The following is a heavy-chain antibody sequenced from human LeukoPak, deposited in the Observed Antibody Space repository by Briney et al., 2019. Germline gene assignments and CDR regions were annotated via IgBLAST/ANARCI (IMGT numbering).Heavy chain of an antibody. CDR2: ISGSGVST. J-gene: IGHJ4*02. V-gene: IGHV3-23*01. D-gene: IGHD3-22*01. CDR3: ARDIRDSRGLYYFDY. Sequence: GGSLRLSCVASGFSFSNYAMSWVRQAPGKGLEWVSAISGSGVSTYFADSVKGRFTVSRDNSKNTLYLQMNSLRAEDTAVYYCARDIRDSRGLYYFDYWGQGTLVTVSS. CDR1: GFSFSNYA.